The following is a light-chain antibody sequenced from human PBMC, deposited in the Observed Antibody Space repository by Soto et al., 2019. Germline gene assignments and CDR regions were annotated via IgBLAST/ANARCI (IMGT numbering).Light chain of an antibody. V-gene: IGLV2-14*03. CDR3: SSYTSSSTLYV. CDR2: DVS. CDR1: SSDVAGYNY. Sequence: QSVLTQPASVSGSPGQSITISCTGTSSDVAGYNYVSWYQQHPGKAPKLIIYDVSNRPSGVSHRFSASKSGNTASLTISGLQAEDEADYYCSSYTSSSTLYVLGTGTKLTVL. J-gene: IGLJ1*01.